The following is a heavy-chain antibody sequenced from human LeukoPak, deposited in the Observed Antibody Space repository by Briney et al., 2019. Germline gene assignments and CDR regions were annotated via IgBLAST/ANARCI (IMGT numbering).Heavy chain of an antibody. CDR1: GFTFSSYA. CDR2: ISGSGGST. D-gene: IGHD1-26*01. CDR3: AKAHPRWELPDWFDP. J-gene: IGHJ5*02. V-gene: IGHV3-23*01. Sequence: GGSLRLSXAXSGFTFSSYAMSWVRQAPGKGLEWVSAISGSGGSTYYADSVKGRFTISRDNSKNTLYLQMNSLRAEDTAVYYCAKAHPRWELPDWFDPWGQGALVTVSS.